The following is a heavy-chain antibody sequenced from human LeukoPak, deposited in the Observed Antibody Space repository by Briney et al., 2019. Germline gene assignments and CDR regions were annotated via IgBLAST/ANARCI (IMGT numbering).Heavy chain of an antibody. Sequence: KSSDTLSLTCTVSGASVSSDTSYWTWIRQPPGKGLDWIGYVYYSGSTTYHPSLKSRVTISLDTSKNDFSLKLTSVTAADTAVYYCARRSVGGGERFDYWGQGILVTVSS. CDR3: ARRSVGGGERFDY. CDR1: GASVSSDTSY. D-gene: IGHD3-16*01. CDR2: VYYSGST. V-gene: IGHV4-61*03. J-gene: IGHJ4*02.